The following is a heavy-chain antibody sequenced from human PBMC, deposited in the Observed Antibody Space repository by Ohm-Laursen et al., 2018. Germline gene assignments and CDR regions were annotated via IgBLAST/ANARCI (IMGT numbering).Heavy chain of an antibody. CDR1: GFTFSSYG. J-gene: IGHJ6*02. Sequence: SLRLSCAASGFTFSSYGMHWVRQAPGKGLEWVAVIWYDGSNKYYADSVKGRFTISRDNSKNTPYLQMNSLRAEDTAVYYCARGMGGRSNYYYYGMDVWGQGTTVTVSS. V-gene: IGHV3-33*01. D-gene: IGHD1-26*01. CDR2: IWYDGSNK. CDR3: ARGMGGRSNYYYYGMDV.